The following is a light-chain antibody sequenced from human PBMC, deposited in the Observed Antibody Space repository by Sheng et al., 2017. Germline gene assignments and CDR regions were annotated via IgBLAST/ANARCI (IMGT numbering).Light chain of an antibody. CDR3: QQYGGSPYS. CDR2: GTS. J-gene: IGKJ2*03. V-gene: IGKV3-20*01. Sequence: DIVLTQSPATLYLSPGERASLSCRASQSVGTSLAWYQQKPGQAPRLLIYGTSNRATGIPDRFSGSGSGTDFTLTISRLEPEDFAVYYCQQYGGSPYSFGQGTKLEIK. CDR1: QSVGTS.